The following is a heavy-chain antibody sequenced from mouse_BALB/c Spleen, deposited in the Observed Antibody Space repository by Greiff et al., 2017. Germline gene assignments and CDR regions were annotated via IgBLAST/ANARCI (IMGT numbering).Heavy chain of an antibody. CDR1: GFSLTSYG. CDR2: IWSGGST. Sequence: QVQLKQSGPGLVQPSQSLSITCTVSGFSLTSYGVHWVRQSPGKGLEWLGVIWSGGSTDYNAAFISRLSISKDNSKSQVFFKMNSLQADDTAIYYCAREASYYGYYFDYWGQGTTLTVSS. V-gene: IGHV2-4-1*01. J-gene: IGHJ2*01. D-gene: IGHD2-10*01. CDR3: AREASYYGYYFDY.